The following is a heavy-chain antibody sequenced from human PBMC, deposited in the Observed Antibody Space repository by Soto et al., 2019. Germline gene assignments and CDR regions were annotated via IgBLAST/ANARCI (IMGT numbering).Heavy chain of an antibody. J-gene: IGHJ4*02. CDR2: ISAYNGNT. CDR1: GYTFTSYG. D-gene: IGHD1-20*01. V-gene: IGHV1-18*01. CDR3: ARGINNWNPVGLCDH. Sequence: ASVKVSCKASGYTFTSYGISWVRQAPGQGLEWMGWISAYNGNTNYAQKLQGRVTMTTDTSTSTAYMELRSLRSDDTAVYYCARGINNWNPVGLCDHWGQGTLVTVSS.